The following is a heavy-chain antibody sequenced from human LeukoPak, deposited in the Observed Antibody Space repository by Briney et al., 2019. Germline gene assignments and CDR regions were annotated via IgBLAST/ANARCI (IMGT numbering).Heavy chain of an antibody. D-gene: IGHD2/OR15-2a*01. J-gene: IGHJ5*02. CDR2: ISSSSSYI. Sequence: GGSLRLSCAASGFTFSSYSMNWVRQAPGKGLEWVSSISSSSSYIYYADSVKGRFTISRDNAKNSLYLQMNSLRAEDTAVYYCARETILGGYNWFDPWGQGTLVTVSS. CDR1: GFTFSSYS. V-gene: IGHV3-21*01. CDR3: ARETILGGYNWFDP.